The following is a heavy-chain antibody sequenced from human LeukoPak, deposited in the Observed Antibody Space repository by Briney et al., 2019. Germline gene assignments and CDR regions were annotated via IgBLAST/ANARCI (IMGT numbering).Heavy chain of an antibody. J-gene: IGHJ4*02. CDR3: AKGGPYYYDSSGYYYFDS. Sequence: PGGSLRLSCAASGFTFSNYAMSWVRQGPGKGLEWVSAISGSGTSTYYADSIKGRFTISRDNFKNTLYLEMNSLRAEDTAVYYCAKGGPYYYDSSGYYYFDSWGQGTLVTVSS. D-gene: IGHD3-22*01. CDR2: ISGSGTST. V-gene: IGHV3-23*01. CDR1: GFTFSNYA.